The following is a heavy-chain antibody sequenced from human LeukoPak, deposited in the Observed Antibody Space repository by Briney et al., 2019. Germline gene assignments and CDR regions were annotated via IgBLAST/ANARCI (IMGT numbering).Heavy chain of an antibody. Sequence: PGGSLRLSCAASGFTLSSYAMSWVRQAPGKGLEWVSAISGSGGSTYYADSVKGRFTISRDNSKNTLYLQMNSLRTEDTAVYYCAKDLAVAGTASGYWGQGTLVTVSS. V-gene: IGHV3-23*01. CDR2: ISGSGGST. D-gene: IGHD6-19*01. CDR1: GFTLSSYA. J-gene: IGHJ4*02. CDR3: AKDLAVAGTASGY.